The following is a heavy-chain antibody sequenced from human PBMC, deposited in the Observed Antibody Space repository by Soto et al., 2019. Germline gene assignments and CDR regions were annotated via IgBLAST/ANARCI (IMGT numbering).Heavy chain of an antibody. V-gene: IGHV4-59*01. CDR3: ARAGIIGYDFSPYYYYGMDV. CDR2: IYYSGST. CDR1: GGSISSYY. D-gene: IGHD3-3*01. J-gene: IGHJ6*02. Sequence: SGTLSLTCTVSGGSISSYYWSWIRQPPGKGLEWIGYIYYSGSTNYNPSLKSRVTISVDTSKNQFSLKLSSVTAADTAVYYCARAGIIGYDFSPYYYYGMDVWGQGTTVTVSS.